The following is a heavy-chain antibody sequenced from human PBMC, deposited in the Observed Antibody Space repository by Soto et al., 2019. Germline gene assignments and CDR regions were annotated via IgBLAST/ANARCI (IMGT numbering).Heavy chain of an antibody. D-gene: IGHD5-12*01. CDR2: IKSKADGGTT. J-gene: IGHJ5*02. CDR3: TLRFDP. V-gene: IGHV3-15*01. Sequence: EVQLVESGGGLVEPGGSLRLSCVVSGFTFTKAWMTWVRQAPGKGLEFVGRIKSKADGGTTDYAAPVKGRFNISRDDSKNTLDLQMNSLKTEHTGVYYCTLRFDPWGQGTLVTVSS. CDR1: GFTFTKAW.